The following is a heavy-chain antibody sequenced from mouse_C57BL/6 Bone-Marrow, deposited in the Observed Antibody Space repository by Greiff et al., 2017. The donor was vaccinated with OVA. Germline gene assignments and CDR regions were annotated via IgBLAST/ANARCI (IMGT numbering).Heavy chain of an antibody. Sequence: EVQLQQSGPGLVKPSQSLSLTCSVTGYSITSGYYWNWIRQFPGNKLEWMGYISYDGSNNYNPSLKNRISITRDTSKNQFFLKLNSVTTEDTATYYCARSWYYYAMDYWGQGTSVTVSS. CDR1: GYSITSGYY. J-gene: IGHJ4*01. V-gene: IGHV3-6*01. CDR2: ISYDGSN. CDR3: ARSWYYYAMDY.